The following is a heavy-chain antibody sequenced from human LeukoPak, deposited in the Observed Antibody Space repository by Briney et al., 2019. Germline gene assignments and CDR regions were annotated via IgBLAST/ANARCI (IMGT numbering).Heavy chain of an antibody. CDR2: IYPGDSET. CDR1: GYSFTSYW. CDR3: ARQLDYRFDY. Sequence: GESLKISCKGSGYSFTSYWIGWVRQMPGKGLEWMGSIYPGDSETRYSPSFQGHVTISADKPISTAYLQWNSLKASDTAMYYCARQLDYRFDYWGQGTLVTVSS. D-gene: IGHD3/OR15-3a*01. J-gene: IGHJ4*02. V-gene: IGHV5-51*01.